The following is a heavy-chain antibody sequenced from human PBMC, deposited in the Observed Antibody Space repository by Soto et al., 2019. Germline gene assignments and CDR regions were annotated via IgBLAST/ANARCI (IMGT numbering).Heavy chain of an antibody. CDR1: GAALNSGNYY. Sequence: SETLSLTCSVSGAALNSGNYYWSWIRQVPGKGLERTGHIYVTGAVDYNPSLRDRITISQDTSERQFSLSLRLVTAADTAVYYCARLRIATNNYKWFDPWGQGTLVTVSS. D-gene: IGHD2-21*01. CDR3: ARLRIATNNYKWFDP. CDR2: IYVTGAV. V-gene: IGHV4-31*03. J-gene: IGHJ5*02.